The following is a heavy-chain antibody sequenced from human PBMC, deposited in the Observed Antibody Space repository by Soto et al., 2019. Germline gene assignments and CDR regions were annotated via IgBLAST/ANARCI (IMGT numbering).Heavy chain of an antibody. CDR3: AREDYYGSGSYYNDWFDP. V-gene: IGHV4-59*01. D-gene: IGHD3-10*01. CDR2: IYYSGST. CDR1: GGSISSYY. Sequence: SETLSLTCTVSGGSISSYYWSWIRQPPGKGLEWIGYIYYSGSTNYNPSLKSRVTISVDTSKNQFSLKLSSVTAADTAVYYCAREDYYGSGSYYNDWFDPWGQGTLDTVSS. J-gene: IGHJ5*02.